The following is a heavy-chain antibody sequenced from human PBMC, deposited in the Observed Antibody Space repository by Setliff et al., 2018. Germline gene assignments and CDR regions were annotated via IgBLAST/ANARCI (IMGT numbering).Heavy chain of an antibody. CDR1: AFPVSSNY. CDR3: ARIVVDYYYYYMDV. Sequence: PAGSLRLSCAASAFPVSSNYMTWVRQAPGKGLEFVSVVYSGGTTYSADSVRGRFTISRDNSKNTLNLQMNSLRAEDTGVYYCARIVVDYYYYYMDVWGKETTVTVSS. CDR2: VYSGGTT. D-gene: IGHD3-22*01. V-gene: IGHV3-66*02. J-gene: IGHJ6*03.